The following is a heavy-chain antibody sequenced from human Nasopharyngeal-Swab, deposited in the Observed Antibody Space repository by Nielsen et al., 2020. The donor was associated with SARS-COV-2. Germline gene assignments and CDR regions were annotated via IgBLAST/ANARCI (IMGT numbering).Heavy chain of an antibody. CDR2: IYYTGST. D-gene: IGHD3-22*01. V-gene: IGHV4-59*13. J-gene: IGHJ4*02. Sequence: PGKGLEWIGYIYYTGSTNYNPSLKSRVTISVDTSKNQFSLKLSSVTAADTAVYYCARAEGHYDSSGYYRPALFDYWGQGTLVTVSS. CDR3: ARAEGHYDSSGYYRPALFDY.